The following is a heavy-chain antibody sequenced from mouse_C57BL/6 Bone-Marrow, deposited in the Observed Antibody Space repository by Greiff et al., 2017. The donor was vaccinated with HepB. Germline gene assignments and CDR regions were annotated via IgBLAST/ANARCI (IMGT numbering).Heavy chain of an antibody. CDR1: GFNIKDYY. D-gene: IGHD1-1*01. V-gene: IGHV14-1*01. CDR3: TTSHLLLRSYGAMDY. J-gene: IGHJ4*01. Sequence: EVQLQESGAELVRPGASVKLSCTASGFNIKDYYMHWVKQRPEQGLEWIGRIDPEDGDTEYAPKFQGKATMTADTSSNTAYLQLSSLTSEDTAVYYCTTSHLLLRSYGAMDYWGQGTSVTVSS. CDR2: IDPEDGDT.